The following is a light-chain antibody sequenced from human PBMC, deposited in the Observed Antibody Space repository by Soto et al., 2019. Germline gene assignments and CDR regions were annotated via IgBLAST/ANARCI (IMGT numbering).Light chain of an antibody. CDR3: QQYYSTPIT. Sequence: DIVMTQSPDSLAVSLGERATFNCKSSQSILYSSNNKNYLAWYQQKSGQPPKVLIYWASTRESGVPDRFSGSGSGTDFTLTISSLQAEDVAVYYCQQYYSTPITFGQGTRLEIK. V-gene: IGKV4-1*01. J-gene: IGKJ5*01. CDR2: WAS. CDR1: QSILYSSNNKNY.